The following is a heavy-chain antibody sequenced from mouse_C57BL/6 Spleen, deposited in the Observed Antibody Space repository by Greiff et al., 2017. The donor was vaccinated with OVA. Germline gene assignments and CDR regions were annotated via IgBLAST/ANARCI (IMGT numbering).Heavy chain of an antibody. Sequence: VQLKQPGAELVKPGASVKVSCKASGYTFTSYWMHWVKQRPGQGLEWIGRIHPSDSDTNYNQKFKGKATLTVDKSSSTAYMQLSSLTSEDSAVYYCAIDYGSSYENAMDYWGQGTSVTVSS. CDR2: IHPSDSDT. CDR3: AIDYGSSYENAMDY. CDR1: GYTFTSYW. D-gene: IGHD1-1*01. J-gene: IGHJ4*01. V-gene: IGHV1-74*01.